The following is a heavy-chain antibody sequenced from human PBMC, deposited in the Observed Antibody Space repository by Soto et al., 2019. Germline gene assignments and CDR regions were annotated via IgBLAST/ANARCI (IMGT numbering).Heavy chain of an antibody. CDR3: ARASRYFGVVMTTTPDSFDI. V-gene: IGHV1-18*01. CDR1: GYSFTSYG. D-gene: IGHD3-3*01. CDR2: ISAYNGNT. J-gene: IGHJ3*02. Sequence: ASVKVSCKASGYSFTSYGISWVRQAPGQGLEWMGWISAYNGNTNYAQKLQGRVTMTTDTSTSTAYMELRSLRSDDTAVYYCARASRYFGVVMTTTPDSFDIWGQGTMVTVSS.